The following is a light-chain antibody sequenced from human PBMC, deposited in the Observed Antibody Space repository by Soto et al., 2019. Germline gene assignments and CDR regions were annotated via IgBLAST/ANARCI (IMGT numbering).Light chain of an antibody. CDR3: QQFSLYWA. CDR2: NAD. CDR1: QDIHRW. J-gene: IGKJ1*01. Sequence: DIQMPQPPSTLSASVTNRVTITCRASQDIHRWLSWYQQKPGKAPKILIYNADTLESGVPSRFSGSGYGTEFILTISSLQPDDFASYYCQQFSLYWAFGQGTKV. V-gene: IGKV1-5*01.